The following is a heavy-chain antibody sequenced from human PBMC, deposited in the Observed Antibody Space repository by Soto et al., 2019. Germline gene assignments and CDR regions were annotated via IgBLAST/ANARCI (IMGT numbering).Heavy chain of an antibody. Sequence: GASVKVSCKASGYTFTSYGISWVRQAPGQGLEWMGWISAYNGNTNYAQKLQGRVTMTTDTSTSTAYMELRSLRSDDTAVYYCARDQHGAVAGGYYYGMDVWGQGTTVTVSS. D-gene: IGHD6-19*01. CDR3: ARDQHGAVAGGYYYGMDV. CDR1: GYTFTSYG. J-gene: IGHJ6*02. CDR2: ISAYNGNT. V-gene: IGHV1-18*04.